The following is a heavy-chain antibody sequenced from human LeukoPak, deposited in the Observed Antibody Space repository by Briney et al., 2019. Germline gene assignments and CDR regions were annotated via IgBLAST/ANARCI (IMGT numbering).Heavy chain of an antibody. V-gene: IGHV3-23*01. D-gene: IGHD4-23*01. CDR1: GFTSSSYA. CDR3: AKDVRPYGGTNTIDY. Sequence: GGSLRLSCAASGFTSSSYAMSWVRQAPRKGLEWVSAISGSGGSTYYADSVKGRFTISRDNSKNTLYLQMNSLRAEDTAVYYCAKDVRPYGGTNTIDYWGQGTLVTVSS. J-gene: IGHJ4*02. CDR2: ISGSGGST.